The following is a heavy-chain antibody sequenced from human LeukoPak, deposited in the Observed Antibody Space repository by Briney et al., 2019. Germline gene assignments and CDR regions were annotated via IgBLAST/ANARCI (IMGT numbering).Heavy chain of an antibody. CDR3: AKGDPTIVVVPAAIHPVFDY. CDR1: GFTFSSYW. CDR2: INSDGSST. Sequence: GGSLRLSCAASGFTFSSYWMHWVRQAPGKGLVWVSRINSDGSSTSYADSVKGRFTISRDNAKNTLYLQMNSLRAEDTAVYYCAKGDPTIVVVPAAIHPVFDYWGQGTLVTVSS. D-gene: IGHD2-2*01. J-gene: IGHJ4*02. V-gene: IGHV3-74*01.